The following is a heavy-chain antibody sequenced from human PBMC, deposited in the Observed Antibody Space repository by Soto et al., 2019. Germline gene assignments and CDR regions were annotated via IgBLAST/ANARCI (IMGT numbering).Heavy chain of an antibody. J-gene: IGHJ6*02. CDR3: ARVLTTVTRNYYYYGMDV. CDR1: GYTFTRYE. V-gene: IGHV1-18*01. Sequence: QVQLVQSGAEVKKPGASVKVSCKASGYTFTRYEISWVRQAPGQGLEWMGWISDYNGNINYAQKLQGRVTMTTDKSTRTAYMELRSLRSDDTAVYYCARVLTTVTRNYYYYGMDVWGQGTTVTVSS. CDR2: ISDYNGNI. D-gene: IGHD4-17*01.